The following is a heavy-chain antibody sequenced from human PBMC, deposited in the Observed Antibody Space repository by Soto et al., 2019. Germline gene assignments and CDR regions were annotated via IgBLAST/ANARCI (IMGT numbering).Heavy chain of an antibody. CDR2: IYYTGSI. CDR3: ASSSLHGMDV. V-gene: IGHV4-59*12. D-gene: IGHD1-26*01. CDR1: GGSLSNNY. Sequence: SETLSLTCTVSGGSLSNNYWSWIRQPPGKALEWIGYIYYTGSIKYNPSLESRVTLSLDTSKNQFSMKLSSVTAADTAVYYCASSSLHGMDVWGQGTTVTVS. J-gene: IGHJ6*02.